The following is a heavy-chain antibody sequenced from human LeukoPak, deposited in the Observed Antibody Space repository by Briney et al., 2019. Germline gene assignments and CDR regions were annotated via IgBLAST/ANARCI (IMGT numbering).Heavy chain of an antibody. CDR3: ARHVGGSSWYNNWFDP. CDR2: IYTSGSA. V-gene: IGHV4-61*02. Sequence: PSETLSLTCTVSGGSISRGSYYWSWIRQPAGKGLEWIGRIYTSGSANYNPSLKSRVTISVDTSKNQFSLKLSSATAADTAVYYCARHVGGSSWYNNWFDPWGQGTLVTVSS. J-gene: IGHJ5*02. CDR1: GGSISRGSYY. D-gene: IGHD6-13*01.